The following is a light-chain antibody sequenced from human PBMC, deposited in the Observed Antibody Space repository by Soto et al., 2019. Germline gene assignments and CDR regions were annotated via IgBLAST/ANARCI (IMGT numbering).Light chain of an antibody. CDR1: RFNIGAGYD. CDR2: GNN. J-gene: IGLJ7*01. V-gene: IGLV1-40*01. Sequence: QSVLTQPPSVSGAPGQRVTISCTGSRFNIGAGYDVHWYQQFPGTAPKLLIYGNNNWPSGVPDRFSGSKSGTSASLAITGLQADDEADYYCQSYDSSLSSWVFGGGTQLTVL. CDR3: QSYDSSLSSWV.